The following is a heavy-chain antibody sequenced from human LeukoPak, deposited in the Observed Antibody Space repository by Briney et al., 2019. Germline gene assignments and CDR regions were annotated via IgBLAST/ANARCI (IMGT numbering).Heavy chain of an antibody. D-gene: IGHD2-2*01. Sequence: GSSVKVSCKASGGTFSSYAISWVRQAPGQGLEWMGGIIPIFGTANYAQKVQGRVTITADESTSTAYMELSSLRSEDTAVYYCARSRDVVVPAALPYYYYYYGMDVWGKGTTVTVSS. CDR1: GGTFSSYA. CDR3: ARSRDVVVPAALPYYYYYYGMDV. CDR2: IIPIFGTA. V-gene: IGHV1-69*01. J-gene: IGHJ6*04.